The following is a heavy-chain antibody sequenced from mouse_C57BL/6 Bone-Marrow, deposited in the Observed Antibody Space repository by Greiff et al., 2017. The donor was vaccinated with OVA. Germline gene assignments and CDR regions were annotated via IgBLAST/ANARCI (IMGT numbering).Heavy chain of an antibody. V-gene: IGHV1-53*01. Sequence: VQLKQPGTELVKPGASVKLSCKASGYTFTSYWMHWVQQRPGQGLEWIGNINPSNGGTNYNEKFESKATLTVDNTYSTAYMQRSSLTSEDASVYYGARWTIAYYVDYWGQGTTLTVSS. CDR1: GYTFTSYW. D-gene: IGHD6-1*01. CDR3: ARWTIAYYVDY. J-gene: IGHJ2*01. CDR2: INPSNGGT.